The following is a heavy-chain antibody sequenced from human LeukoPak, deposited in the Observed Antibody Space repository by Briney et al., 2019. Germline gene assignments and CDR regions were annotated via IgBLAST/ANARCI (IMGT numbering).Heavy chain of an antibody. CDR1: GGSFSGYY. CDR2: INHSGST. V-gene: IGHV4-34*01. J-gene: IGHJ3*02. CDR3: ARSRNIRGAFDI. Sequence: SETLSLTCAVYGGSFSGYYWSWIRQPPGKGLEWIGEINHSGSTNYNPSLKSRVTISVDTSKNQFSLKLSSVTAADTAVYYCARSRNIRGAFDIWGQGTMVTVSS.